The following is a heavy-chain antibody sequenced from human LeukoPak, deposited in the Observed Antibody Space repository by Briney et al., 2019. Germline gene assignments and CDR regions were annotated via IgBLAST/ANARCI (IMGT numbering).Heavy chain of an antibody. J-gene: IGHJ4*02. V-gene: IGHV4-31*03. CDR2: IYYSGST. D-gene: IGHD4-11*01. CDR1: GGSISRGGYY. CDR3: ARVGYSNYLLNAFDY. Sequence: TPSQTLSLTCTVSGGSISRGGYYWSWIRQHPGKGLEWIGYIYYSGSTYYNPSLKSRVTISVDTSKNQFSLKLSSVTAAATAVYYCARVGYSNYLLNAFDYWGQGTLVTVSS.